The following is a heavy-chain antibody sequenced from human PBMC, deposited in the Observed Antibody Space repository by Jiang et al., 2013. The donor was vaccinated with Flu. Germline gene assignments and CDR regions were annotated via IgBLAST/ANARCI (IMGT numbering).Heavy chain of an antibody. CDR2: IIPILGIA. Sequence: GGTFSSYAISWVRQAPGQGLEWMGRIIPILGIANYAQKFQGRVTITADKSTSTAYMELSSLRSEDTAVYYCARESNYGDYVFDYWGQGTLVTVSS. V-gene: IGHV1-69*04. CDR1: GGTFSSYA. J-gene: IGHJ4*02. CDR3: ARESNYGDYVFDY. D-gene: IGHD4-17*01.